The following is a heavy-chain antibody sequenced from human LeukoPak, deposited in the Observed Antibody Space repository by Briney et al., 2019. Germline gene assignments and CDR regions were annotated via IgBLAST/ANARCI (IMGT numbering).Heavy chain of an antibody. Sequence: SETLSLTCAVYGGSFSGYYWSWIRQPPGKGLEWIGEINHSGSTNYNPSLKSRVTISVDTSKNQFSLKLSSVTAADTAVYYCAGGRKRFLEWLLNSWGQGTLVTVSS. CDR3: AGGRKRFLEWLLNS. J-gene: IGHJ4*02. CDR2: INHSGST. D-gene: IGHD3-3*01. V-gene: IGHV4-34*01. CDR1: GGSFSGYY.